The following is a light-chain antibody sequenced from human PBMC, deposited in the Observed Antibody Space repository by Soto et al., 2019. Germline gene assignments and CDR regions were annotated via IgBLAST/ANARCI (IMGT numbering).Light chain of an antibody. CDR3: QQYNNWFPFT. CDR2: DAS. J-gene: IGKJ4*01. V-gene: IGKV3-15*01. CDR1: QSVSRK. Sequence: EILMTQSPATLSVSPGERVTLSCRASQSVSRKLGWYQQKPGQAPRLLIYDASSRATGIPARFSGSGSGTEVPLTIHRLQSEDFAVYYCQQYNNWFPFTFRGGTKVEIK.